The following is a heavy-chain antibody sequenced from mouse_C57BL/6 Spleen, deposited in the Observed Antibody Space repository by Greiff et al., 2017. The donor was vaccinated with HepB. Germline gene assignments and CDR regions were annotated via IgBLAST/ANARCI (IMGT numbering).Heavy chain of an antibody. CDR3: ARSDGYYPVYYFDY. Sequence: VQLQQSGPELVKPGASVKIPCKASGYTFTDYNMDWVKQSHGKSLEWIGDINPNNGGTIYNQKFKGKATLTVDKSSSTAYMELRSLTSEDTAVYYCARSDGYYPVYYFDYWGQGTTLTVSS. CDR1: GYTFTDYN. D-gene: IGHD2-3*01. CDR2: INPNNGGT. J-gene: IGHJ2*01. V-gene: IGHV1-18*01.